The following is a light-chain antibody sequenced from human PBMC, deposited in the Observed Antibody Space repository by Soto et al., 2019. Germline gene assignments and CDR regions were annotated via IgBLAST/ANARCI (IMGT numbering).Light chain of an antibody. CDR3: QQRVNWLT. Sequence: EIVLTQSPAILSLSPGERATLSCRASQSVGTYLDWYQQKLGQAPRLLIYDASNRATGIPARFSGSGSGTDFTLTISSLEPEDCAVYYCQQRVNWLTFGGGTKVEL. J-gene: IGKJ4*01. CDR1: QSVGTY. V-gene: IGKV3-11*01. CDR2: DAS.